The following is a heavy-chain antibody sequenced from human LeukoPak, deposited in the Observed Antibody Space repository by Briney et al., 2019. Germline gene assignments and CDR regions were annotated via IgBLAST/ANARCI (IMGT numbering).Heavy chain of an antibody. J-gene: IGHJ4*02. V-gene: IGHV4-39*07. CDR3: ARESGAFSPFGF. CDR2: IYYSGSP. CDR1: GGSISSTTYF. D-gene: IGHD1-26*01. Sequence: SETLSLTCTVSGGSISSTTYFWGWIRQPPGKGLEWIGSIYYSGSPYYNPSLKSRVTISVDTSKNQLSLRLSSVTAADTAIYYCARESGAFSPFGFWGQGTLVTVSS.